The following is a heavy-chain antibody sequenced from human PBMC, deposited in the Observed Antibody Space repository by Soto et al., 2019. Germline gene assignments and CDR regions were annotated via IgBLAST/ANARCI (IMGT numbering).Heavy chain of an antibody. CDR3: ARRSGRLDY. CDR1: GGSISSYY. Sequence: PSETLSLTCTVSGGSISSYYWSWIRQPPGKGLEWIGYIYYSGSTNYNPSLKSRVTISVDTSKNQFSLKLSSVTAADTAVYYCARRSGRLDYWGQGTLVTVSS. CDR2: IYYSGST. J-gene: IGHJ4*02. V-gene: IGHV4-59*12.